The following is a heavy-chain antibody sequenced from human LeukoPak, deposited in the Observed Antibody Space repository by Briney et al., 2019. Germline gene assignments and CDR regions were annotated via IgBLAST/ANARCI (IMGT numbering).Heavy chain of an antibody. D-gene: IGHD5-18*01. CDR1: GFIFSNYE. CDR3: AKDVATAMEYMDA. CDR2: IHFDGSDT. V-gene: IGHV3-30*02. Sequence: GGSLRLSCAASGFIFSNYEMHWVRQAPDKGLEWVAFIHFDGSDTYYTQSVKGRFTISRDDSKNTLYMQMTSRKTQDTALYYFAKDVATAMEYMDAWGEGTTVIVSS. J-gene: IGHJ6*03.